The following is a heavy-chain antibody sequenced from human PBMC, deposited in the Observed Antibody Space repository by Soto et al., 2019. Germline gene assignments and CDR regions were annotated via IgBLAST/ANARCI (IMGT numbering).Heavy chain of an antibody. D-gene: IGHD2-2*01. Sequence: SETLSLTCTVSGGSISSSSDYWGWIRQPPGKGLEWIGSIYHSGSIYYNPSLKSRVTISVDTSKNQFSLKLSSVTAADTAVYYCARHPGYCGSTSCSDGYFQYWGQGTLVTVSS. CDR1: GGSISSSSDY. V-gene: IGHV4-39*01. J-gene: IGHJ1*01. CDR2: IYHSGSI. CDR3: ARHPGYCGSTSCSDGYFQY.